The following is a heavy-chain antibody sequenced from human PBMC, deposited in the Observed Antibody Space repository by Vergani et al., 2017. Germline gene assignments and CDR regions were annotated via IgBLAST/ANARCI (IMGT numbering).Heavy chain of an antibody. D-gene: IGHD2-15*01. CDR2: INTNTGNP. CDR3: ARGGGRYCSGGSCSLSY. V-gene: IGHV7-4-1*02. J-gene: IGHJ4*02. CDR1: GYTFTSYA. Sequence: QVQLVQSGSELKKPGASVKVSCKASGYTFTSYAMNWVRQSPGQGLEWMGWINTNTGNPTYAQGFTGQFVFSLDTSVSTAYLQISSLKAEDTAVYYCARGGGRYCSGGSCSLSYWGQGTLVTVSS.